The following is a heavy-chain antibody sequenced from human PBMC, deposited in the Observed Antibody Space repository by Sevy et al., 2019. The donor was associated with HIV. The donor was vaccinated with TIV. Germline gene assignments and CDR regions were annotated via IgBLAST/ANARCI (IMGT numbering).Heavy chain of an antibody. CDR1: EFTFSSYS. Sequence: GGSLRLSCAASEFTFSSYSMNWVRQAPGKGLEWISYIIPSDTTIYYADSLKGRFTFSGDNAKNSLYLQMNSLSAEDTAVYYCVRDFMYAFDIWGQGTMVTVSS. D-gene: IGHD3-10*02. CDR2: IIPSDTTI. CDR3: VRDFMYAFDI. J-gene: IGHJ3*02. V-gene: IGHV3-48*01.